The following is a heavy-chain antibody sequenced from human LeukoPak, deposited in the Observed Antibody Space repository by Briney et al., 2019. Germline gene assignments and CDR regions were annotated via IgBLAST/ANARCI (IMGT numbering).Heavy chain of an antibody. CDR3: AREVRMITFGGANQWFDP. V-gene: IGHV3-74*01. D-gene: IGHD3-16*01. J-gene: IGHJ5*02. Sequence: GGSLRLSCAASGFTFSSYWMHWVRQAPGKGLVWVSRINSDGSSTSYADSVKGRFTISRDNAKNTLYLQMNSLRAEDTAVCYCAREVRMITFGGANQWFDPWGQGTLVTVSS. CDR1: GFTFSSYW. CDR2: INSDGSST.